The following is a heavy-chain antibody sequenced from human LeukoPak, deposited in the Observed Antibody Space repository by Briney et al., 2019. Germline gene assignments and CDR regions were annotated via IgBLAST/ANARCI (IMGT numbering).Heavy chain of an antibody. CDR2: ISYDGSNK. J-gene: IGHJ5*02. CDR3: ASGDCSSTSCYNWGFDP. D-gene: IGHD2-2*01. CDR1: GFTFSSYA. V-gene: IGHV3-30-3*01. Sequence: GGFLRLSCAASGFTFSSYAMHWVRQAPGKGLEWVAVISYDGSNKYYADSVKGRFTISRDNSKSTLYLQMNSLRAEDTAVYYCASGDCSSTSCYNWGFDPWGQGTLVTVSS.